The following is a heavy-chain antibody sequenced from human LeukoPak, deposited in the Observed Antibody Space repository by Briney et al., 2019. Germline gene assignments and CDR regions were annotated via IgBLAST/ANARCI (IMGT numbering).Heavy chain of an antibody. D-gene: IGHD3-3*01. CDR3: ARNYDFWTIDAAFDI. V-gene: IGHV4-61*02. CDR1: GGSISSDNYY. CDR2: IYSSGST. J-gene: IGHJ3*02. Sequence: SETLSLTCTVSGGSISSDNYYWSWIRQPAGEGLEWIGRIYSSGSTNYNPSFKSRVTISADTSKNQFSLKLSSVTAADTAVYYCARNYDFWTIDAAFDIWGQGTMVTVSS.